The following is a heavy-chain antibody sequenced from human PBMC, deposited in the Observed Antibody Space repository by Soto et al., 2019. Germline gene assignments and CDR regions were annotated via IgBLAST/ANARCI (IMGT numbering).Heavy chain of an antibody. J-gene: IGHJ4*02. D-gene: IGHD4-17*01. CDR2: ISTWSSYS. CDR1: GFTFSSYN. Sequence: EVQLVESGGGLVKPGGSLRLSCTASGFTFSSYNMNWVRQAPGKGLEWVSYISTWSSYSFYADSVKGRFTISIDNSENSLYLQLDSLRDEDTAVYYCARASHDYGALDYWGQGALVTVSS. CDR3: ARASHDYGALDY. V-gene: IGHV3-21*02.